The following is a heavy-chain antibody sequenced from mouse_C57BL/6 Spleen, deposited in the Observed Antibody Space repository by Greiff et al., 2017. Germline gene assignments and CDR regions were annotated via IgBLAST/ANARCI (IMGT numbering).Heavy chain of an antibody. V-gene: IGHV1-82*01. CDR3: ARTPPYYGAMDY. Sequence: VQLQQSGPELVKPGASVKISCKASGYAFSSSWMNWVKQRPGKGLEWIGRIYPGDGDTNYNGKFKGKATLTADKSSSTAYMQLSSLTSEDSAVYFCARTPPYYGAMDYWGQGTSVTVSS. CDR2: IYPGDGDT. J-gene: IGHJ4*01. D-gene: IGHD2-10*01. CDR1: GYAFSSSW.